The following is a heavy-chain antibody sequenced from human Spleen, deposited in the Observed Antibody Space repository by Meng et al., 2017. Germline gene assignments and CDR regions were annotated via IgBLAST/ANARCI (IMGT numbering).Heavy chain of an antibody. J-gene: IGHJ6*02. V-gene: IGHV3-74*01. CDR2: INSDGSST. CDR1: GFTFSSYW. CDR3: ASYGDYGLDG. Sequence: GESLKISCAASGFTFSSYWMHWVRQAPGKGLVWVSRINSDGSSTSYADSVKGRFTISRDNAKNTLYLQMNSLRAEDTAVYYCASYGDYGLDGWGQGTTVTVSS. D-gene: IGHD4-17*01.